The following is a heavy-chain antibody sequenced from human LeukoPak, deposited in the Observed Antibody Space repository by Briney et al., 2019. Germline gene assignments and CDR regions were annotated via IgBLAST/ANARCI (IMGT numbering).Heavy chain of an antibody. Sequence: PGGSLRLSCAASGFTFSSYWMSWVRQAPGKGLEWMGGFDPEDGETIYAQKFQGRVTMTEDTSTDTAYMELSSLRSEDTAVYYCARGSDSSGYYLDYWGQGTLVTVSS. D-gene: IGHD3-22*01. J-gene: IGHJ4*02. CDR1: GFTFSSYW. CDR2: FDPEDGET. V-gene: IGHV1-24*01. CDR3: ARGSDSSGYYLDY.